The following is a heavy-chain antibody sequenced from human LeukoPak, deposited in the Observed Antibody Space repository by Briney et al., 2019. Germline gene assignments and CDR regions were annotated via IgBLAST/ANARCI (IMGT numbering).Heavy chain of an antibody. D-gene: IGHD3-3*01. V-gene: IGHV3-21*01. Sequence: GGSLRLSCAASGFTFSNAWMSWVRQAPGKGLEWVSSIDSSGGYMFYADSVKGRFTISTDNANNSLYLQMNSLRAEDTAVYYCARSLRNAFDIWGQGTMVTVSS. J-gene: IGHJ3*02. CDR2: IDSSGGYM. CDR3: ARSLRNAFDI. CDR1: GFTFSNAW.